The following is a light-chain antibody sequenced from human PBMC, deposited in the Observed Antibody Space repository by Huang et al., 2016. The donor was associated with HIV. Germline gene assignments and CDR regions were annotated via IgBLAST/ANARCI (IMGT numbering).Light chain of an antibody. J-gene: IGKJ2*01. CDR3: QQYGSSPPYT. CDR1: QSISNSY. Sequence: EIVLTQSPGTLSLSPGRRATLSCRASQSISNSYLAWYQQKPGQAPRLLIYGAYSRATGIPDRFSGRGSGTDFTITISRLEPEDFAVYYCQQYGSSPPYTFGQGTKLEIK. V-gene: IGKV3-20*01. CDR2: GAY.